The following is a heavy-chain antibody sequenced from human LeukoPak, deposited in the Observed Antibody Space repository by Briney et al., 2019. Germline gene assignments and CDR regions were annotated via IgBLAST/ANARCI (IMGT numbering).Heavy chain of an antibody. CDR1: GYTFSDYY. CDR3: ARAIYNYYDSSGYFDAFDI. J-gene: IGHJ3*02. V-gene: IGHV3-11*04. CDR2: ISSSGSTI. Sequence: NPGGSLRLSCAASGYTFSDYYMSWIRQAPGKGLEWVSYISSSGSTIYYADSVKGRFTVSRDNAKNSLYLQMNSLRAEDTAVYYCARAIYNYYDSSGYFDAFDIWGQGTMVTVSS. D-gene: IGHD3-22*01.